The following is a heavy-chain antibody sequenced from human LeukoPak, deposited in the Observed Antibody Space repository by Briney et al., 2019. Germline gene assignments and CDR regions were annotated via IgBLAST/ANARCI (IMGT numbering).Heavy chain of an antibody. CDR2: ISSDESIT. CDR1: GFTFSNYW. D-gene: IGHD6-13*01. V-gene: IGHV3-74*01. J-gene: IGHJ6*02. Sequence: GGSLRLSCAASGFTFSNYWMHWVRQAPGKGLVWVSRISSDESITSYADSVKGRFTISRDNAKNTLFLQMNGLRAEDTAVYYCARDGLVYSSRGYGMDVWGQGITVTVSS. CDR3: ARDGLVYSSRGYGMDV.